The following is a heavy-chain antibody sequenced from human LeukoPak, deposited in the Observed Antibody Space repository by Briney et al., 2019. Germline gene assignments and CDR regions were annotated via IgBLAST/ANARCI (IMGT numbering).Heavy chain of an antibody. V-gene: IGHV3-66*01. CDR1: XXXXXXXX. CDR2: XXXGGXT. Sequence: GGSLXLSCAAXXXXXXXXXXXXVXXXXGXXXXXLXAXXXGGXTXXADXLRGRFTISRDTSRNTLYLQLNSLTVEDTAVYYXXXXRPYGGVGDFDYWGXGTLVTVSS. D-gene: IGHD3-16*01. CDR3: XXXRPYGGVGDFDY. J-gene: IGHJ4*02.